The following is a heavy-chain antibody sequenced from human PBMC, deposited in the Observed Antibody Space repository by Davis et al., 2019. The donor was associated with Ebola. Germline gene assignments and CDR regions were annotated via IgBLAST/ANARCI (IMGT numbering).Heavy chain of an antibody. CDR3: VKGLGDYDILTGYFYYGMDV. CDR1: GFTFSSYA. J-gene: IGHJ6*02. Sequence: GESLKISCAASGFTFSSYAMSWVRQAPGKGLEWVSAISGSGGSTYYADSVKGRFTISRDNSKNTLYLQMSSLRAEDAAVYYCVKGLGDYDILTGYFYYGMDVWGQGTTVTVSS. D-gene: IGHD3-9*01. CDR2: ISGSGGST. V-gene: IGHV3-23*01.